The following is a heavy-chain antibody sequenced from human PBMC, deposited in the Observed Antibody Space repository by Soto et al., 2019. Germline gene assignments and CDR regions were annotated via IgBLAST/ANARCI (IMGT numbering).Heavy chain of an antibody. J-gene: IGHJ4*02. Sequence: ESGGGVVQPGRSLRLSCAASGFTFSSYAMHWVRQAPGKGLEWVAVISYDGSNKYYADSVKGRFTISRDNSKNTLYLQMNSLRAEDTAVYYCAREQVTMIVVVSLDYWGQGTLVTVSS. CDR2: ISYDGSNK. V-gene: IGHV3-30-3*01. CDR1: GFTFSSYA. CDR3: AREQVTMIVVVSLDY. D-gene: IGHD3-22*01.